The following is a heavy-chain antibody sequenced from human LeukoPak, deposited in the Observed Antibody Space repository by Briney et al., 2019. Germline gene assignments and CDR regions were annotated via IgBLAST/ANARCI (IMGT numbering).Heavy chain of an antibody. V-gene: IGHV2-70*01. CDR3: ARMPMDYDFWSGYYTPSGWFDP. D-gene: IGHD3-3*01. Sequence: SGPTLVNPTQTLTLTCTFSGFSLSTSGMCVSWIRQPPGKALEWLALIDWDDDKYYSTSLKTRLTISKDTSKNQVVLTMTNMDPVDTATYYCARMPMDYDFWSGYYTPSGWFDPWGQGTLVTVSS. J-gene: IGHJ5*02. CDR1: GFSLSTSGMC. CDR2: IDWDDDK.